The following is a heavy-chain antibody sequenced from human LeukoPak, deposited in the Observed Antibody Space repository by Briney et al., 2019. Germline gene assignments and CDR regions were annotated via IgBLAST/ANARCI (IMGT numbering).Heavy chain of an antibody. CDR2: ISWNSGSI. J-gene: IGHJ4*02. V-gene: IGHV3-9*01. CDR3: AKQQIAAAGAFDY. CDR1: GFTFSNAW. Sequence: GGSLRLSCAASGFTFSNAWMSWVRQAPGKGLEWVSGISWNSGSIGYADSVKGRLTISRDNAKNSLYLQMNSLRAEDTALYYCAKQQIAAAGAFDYWGQGTLVTVSS. D-gene: IGHD6-13*01.